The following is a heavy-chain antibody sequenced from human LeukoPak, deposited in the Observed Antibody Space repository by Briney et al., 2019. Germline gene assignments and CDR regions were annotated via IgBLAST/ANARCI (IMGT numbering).Heavy chain of an antibody. CDR1: GYTFKSYW. J-gene: IGHJ4*02. Sequence: GESLTISCKGSGYTFKSYWMAWVRQMPGKGLEWMGIIYPGDSDTRYSPSFQGQVTMSADKSISTAYLQWSSLKASDNAMYYCARHESTGTTFWGQGTLVTVSS. CDR2: IYPGDSDT. CDR3: ARHESTGTTF. V-gene: IGHV5-51*01. D-gene: IGHD1-7*01.